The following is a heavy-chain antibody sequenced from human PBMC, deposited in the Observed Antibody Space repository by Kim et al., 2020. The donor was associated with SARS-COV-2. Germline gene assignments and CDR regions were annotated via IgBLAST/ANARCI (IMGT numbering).Heavy chain of an antibody. D-gene: IGHD6-13*01. CDR1: GFTFSSYA. V-gene: IGHV3-30*04. Sequence: GGSLRLSCAASGFTFSSYAMHWVRQAPGKGLEWVAVISYDGSNKYYADSVEGRFTISRDNSKNTLFLQMNSLRAEDTAVYYCAQRIVAAGLGHYYYYAMDVWGQGTTVTVSS. J-gene: IGHJ6*02. CDR3: AQRIVAAGLGHYYYYAMDV. CDR2: ISYDGSNK.